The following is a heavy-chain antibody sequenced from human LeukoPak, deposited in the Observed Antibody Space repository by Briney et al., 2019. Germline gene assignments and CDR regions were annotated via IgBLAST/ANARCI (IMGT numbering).Heavy chain of an antibody. Sequence: PGGSLRLSCAASGFTFSSYSMNWVRQAPGKGLEWVSSISSSSYIYYADSVKGRFTISRDNAKNSLYLQMHSLRAEDTAVYHCATGYSSSWSFDYWGQGTLVTVSS. CDR1: GFTFSSYS. J-gene: IGHJ4*02. CDR3: ATGYSSSWSFDY. D-gene: IGHD6-13*01. V-gene: IGHV3-21*01. CDR2: ISSSSYI.